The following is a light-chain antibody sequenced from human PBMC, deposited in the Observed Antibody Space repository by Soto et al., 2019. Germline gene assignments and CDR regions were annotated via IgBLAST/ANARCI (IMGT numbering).Light chain of an antibody. CDR1: SSDVGGYNY. Sequence: QSALTQPPSASGSPGQSVTISCTGTSSDVGGYNYVSWYQQYPGKAPKLIIFEVNNRPSGVPDRFSGSKSGNTASLTVSGLQAEDEADYYCSSFAGSNHLVFGTGSKLTVL. CDR2: EVN. J-gene: IGLJ1*01. V-gene: IGLV2-8*01. CDR3: SSFAGSNHLV.